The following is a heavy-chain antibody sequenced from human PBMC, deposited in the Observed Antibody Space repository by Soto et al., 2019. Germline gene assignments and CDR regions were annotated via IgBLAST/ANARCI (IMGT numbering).Heavy chain of an antibody. Sequence: LRLSCEASGFKFDDYMMHWVRQAPGKGLEWISRISWDGDFLDYADSIKGRFTVSRDNSNNSLYLHMHRLKTEDTAFYYCAKEGNGGSSLDSWGQGTLVTVSS. CDR1: GFKFDDYM. CDR3: AKEGNGGSSLDS. V-gene: IGHV3-43*01. J-gene: IGHJ5*01. D-gene: IGHD2-15*01. CDR2: ISWDGDFL.